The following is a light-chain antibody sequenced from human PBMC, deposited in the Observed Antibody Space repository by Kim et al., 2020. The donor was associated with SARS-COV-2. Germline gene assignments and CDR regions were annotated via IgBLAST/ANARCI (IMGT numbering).Light chain of an antibody. J-gene: IGKJ4*01. Sequence: EIVLTQSPGTLSLSPGERATLSCRSSQSVSSNYLAWHQQKPGQAPTLLIYGASSRATGIPDRFSGSGSGTDFTLTISRLEPEDLAVYYCQQYGSSPLTFGGGTKVDIK. V-gene: IGKV3-20*01. CDR2: GAS. CDR3: QQYGSSPLT. CDR1: QSVSSNY.